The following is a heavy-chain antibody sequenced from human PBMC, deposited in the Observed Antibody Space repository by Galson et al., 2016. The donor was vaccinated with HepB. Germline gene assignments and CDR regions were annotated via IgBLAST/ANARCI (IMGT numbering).Heavy chain of an antibody. Sequence: SLRLSCAASGFSFNNYGMSWVRQTSGKRLEWVSGISASGGDTRYADSVKGRFTISRDDPKNTLYLQMNSLRAEDTAVYYCAKDALLLWGSPTDCWGQGTLVIVSS. CDR2: ISASGGDT. D-gene: IGHD3-16*01. CDR3: AKDALLLWGSPTDC. J-gene: IGHJ4*02. V-gene: IGHV3-23*01. CDR1: GFSFNNYG.